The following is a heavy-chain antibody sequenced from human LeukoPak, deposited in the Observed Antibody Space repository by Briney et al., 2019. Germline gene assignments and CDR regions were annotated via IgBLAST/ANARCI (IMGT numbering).Heavy chain of an antibody. J-gene: IGHJ4*02. D-gene: IGHD1/OR15-1a*01. CDR2: IYSSGTT. CDR3: VRNTDGRSNSDY. V-gene: IGHV4-31*02. Sequence: SQTLSLTCTVSGDSISSRDSYWSWIRQYPGKALEWIGFIYSSGTTNYNPSLRSRVTLSVDTSQNQFFLWLTSVTDADTATYYCVRNTDGRSNSDYWGQGTLVTVSS. CDR1: GDSISSRDSY.